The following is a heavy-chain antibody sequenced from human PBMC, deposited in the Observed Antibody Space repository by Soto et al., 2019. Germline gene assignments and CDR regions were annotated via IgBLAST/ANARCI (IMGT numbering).Heavy chain of an antibody. J-gene: IGHJ4*02. V-gene: IGHV4-59*08. CDR3: ARHVSSPLAGTGFYS. CDR1: GGSISSYY. Sequence: SETLSLTCTVSGGSISSYYWSWIRQPPGKGLEWIGYIYYSGSTNYNPSLKSRVTISVDTSKNQFSLKLSSVTAADTAVYYCARHVSSPLAGTGFYSWGRGALVTVSS. CDR2: IYYSGST. D-gene: IGHD6-19*01.